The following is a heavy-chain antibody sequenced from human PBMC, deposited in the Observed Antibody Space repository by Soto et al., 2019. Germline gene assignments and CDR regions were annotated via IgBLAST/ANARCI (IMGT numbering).Heavy chain of an antibody. V-gene: IGHV3-21*01. J-gene: IGHJ4*02. D-gene: IGHD3-9*01. CDR1: GFTFSSYS. Sequence: PGRSLRLSCAASGFTFSSYSMNWVRQAPGKGLEWVSSISSSSSYIYYADSVKGRFTISRDNAKNSLYLQMNSLRAEDTAVYYCASYILTGLPTPAWGQGTLVTVSS. CDR2: ISSSSSYI. CDR3: ASYILTGLPTPA.